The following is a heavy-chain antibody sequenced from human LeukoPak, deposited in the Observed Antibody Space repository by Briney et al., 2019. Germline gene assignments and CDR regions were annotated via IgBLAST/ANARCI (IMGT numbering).Heavy chain of an antibody. J-gene: IGHJ4*02. CDR3: AGRRDGYNYVGTDY. D-gene: IGHD5-24*01. V-gene: IGHV5-51*01. Sequence: GESLKTSCKGSGYNFTNYWIGWVRQMPGKGLEWMGIIYPGDSDTTYSPSFQGQVTISADKSISTAYLQWSSLKASDTAMYYCAGRRDGYNYVGTDYWGQGTLVTVSS. CDR1: GYNFTNYW. CDR2: IYPGDSDT.